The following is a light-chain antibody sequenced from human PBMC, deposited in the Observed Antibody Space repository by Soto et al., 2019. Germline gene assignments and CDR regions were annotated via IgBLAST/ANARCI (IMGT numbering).Light chain of an antibody. CDR2: DIS. J-gene: IGKJ5*01. CDR1: QSVAGS. V-gene: IGKV3-11*01. Sequence: EFVLTQSPATLSLYPGERAILSCRASQSVAGSLAWYQLKPGQAPRLLIYDISTRAAAIPARFSGSGSGTDFTLTVSSLEPEDFALYYCQQRSNRITFGQGTRLEMK. CDR3: QQRSNRIT.